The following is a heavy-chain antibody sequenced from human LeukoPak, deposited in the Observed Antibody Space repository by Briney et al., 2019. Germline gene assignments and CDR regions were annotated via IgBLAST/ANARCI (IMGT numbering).Heavy chain of an antibody. D-gene: IGHD2-2*03. CDR2: ISGDGSNK. CDR3: ARVDDLDAFDI. J-gene: IGHJ3*02. Sequence: QSGGSLRLSCAASGFTFSSYALHWVRQAPGKGLEWVTVISGDGSNKYYADSVKGRFTISRDNSKNTLYLQMNRLRPEDTAVYYCARVDDLDAFDIWGQGTMVTVSS. V-gene: IGHV3-30*04. CDR1: GFTFSSYA.